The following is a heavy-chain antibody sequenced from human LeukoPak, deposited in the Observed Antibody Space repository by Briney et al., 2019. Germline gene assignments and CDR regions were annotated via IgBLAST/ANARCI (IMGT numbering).Heavy chain of an antibody. D-gene: IGHD2-15*01. CDR1: GYTFTGYY. CDR3: ARDVGQGWFDP. Sequence: ASVKVSCKASGYTFTGYYMHWVRQAPGQGLEWMGLINPKSGGTNYAQKFQGRVTMTRDTSISTDYMELSRMRTDETAVYYCARDVGQGWFDPWGQGTLVTVSS. J-gene: IGHJ5*02. V-gene: IGHV1-2*06. CDR2: INPKSGGT.